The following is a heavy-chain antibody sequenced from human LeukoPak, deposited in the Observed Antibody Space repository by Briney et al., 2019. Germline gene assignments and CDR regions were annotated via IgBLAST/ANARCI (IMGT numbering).Heavy chain of an antibody. Sequence: SETLSLTCTVSGGSISSGGYYWSWIRQPPGKGLEWIGYIYHSGSTYYNPSLKSRVTISVDRSKNQFSLKLSSVTAADTAVYYCARDINSRGSYWGQGTLVTVSP. CDR1: GGSISSGGYY. V-gene: IGHV4-30-2*01. CDR2: IYHSGST. J-gene: IGHJ4*02. CDR3: ARDINSRGSY. D-gene: IGHD6-13*01.